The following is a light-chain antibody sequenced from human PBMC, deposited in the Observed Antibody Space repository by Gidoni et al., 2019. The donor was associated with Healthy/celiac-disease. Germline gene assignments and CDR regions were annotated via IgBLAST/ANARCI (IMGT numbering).Light chain of an antibody. CDR1: QSVSSY. Sequence: IVLTQSPGTLSLSPGGRATLSCRASQSVSSYLAWYQQKPGQAPRLLIYDASNRATGIPARFSGSGSGTDFTLTISSLEPEDFAVYYCQQRSSWPRTFGQGTKLEIK. CDR3: QQRSSWPRT. CDR2: DAS. J-gene: IGKJ2*01. V-gene: IGKV3-11*01.